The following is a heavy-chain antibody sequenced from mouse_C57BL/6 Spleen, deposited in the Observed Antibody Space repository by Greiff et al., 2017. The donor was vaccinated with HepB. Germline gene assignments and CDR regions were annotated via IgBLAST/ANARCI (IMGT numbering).Heavy chain of an antibody. V-gene: IGHV1-76*01. J-gene: IGHJ2*01. CDR3: ARSSTGTVFDY. D-gene: IGHD4-1*02. CDR2: IYPGSGNT. CDR1: GYTFTDYY. Sequence: QVQLQQSGAELVRPGASVKLSCKASGYTFTDYYINWVKQRPGQGLEWIARIYPGSGNTYYNEKFKGKATLTAEKSSSTAYMQLSSLTAEDSAVYFCARSSTGTVFDYWGQGTTLTVSS.